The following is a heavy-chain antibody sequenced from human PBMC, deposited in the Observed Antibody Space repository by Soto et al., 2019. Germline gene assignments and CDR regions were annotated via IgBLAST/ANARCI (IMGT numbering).Heavy chain of an antibody. V-gene: IGHV5-51*01. J-gene: IGHJ6*02. CDR2: IYPGDSDT. Sequence: PGESLKISCKGSGYSFTSYWIGWVRQMPGKGLEWMGIIYPGDSDTRYSPSFQGQVTTSADKSISTAYLQWSSLKASDTAMYYCARAYDSSGYYYDYYGMDVWGQGTTVTVSS. D-gene: IGHD3-22*01. CDR1: GYSFTSYW. CDR3: ARAYDSSGYYYDYYGMDV.